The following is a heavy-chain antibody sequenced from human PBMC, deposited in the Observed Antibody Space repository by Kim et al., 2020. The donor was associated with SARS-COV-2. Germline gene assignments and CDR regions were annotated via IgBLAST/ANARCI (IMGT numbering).Heavy chain of an antibody. V-gene: IGHV3-23*01. CDR3: AKEISGSYYFLKGDY. J-gene: IGHJ4*02. D-gene: IGHD1-26*01. Sequence: DSVKGRFTISRDNSKNTLYLQMNSLRAEDTAVYYCAKEISGSYYFLKGDYWGQGTLVTVSS.